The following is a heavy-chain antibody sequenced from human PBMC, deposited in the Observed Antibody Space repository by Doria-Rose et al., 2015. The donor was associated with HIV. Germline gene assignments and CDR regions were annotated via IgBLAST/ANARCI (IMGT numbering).Heavy chain of an antibody. CDR1: GASLSSPGMG. CDR3: ARIKSSRWYHKYYFDF. CDR2: IFSDDER. J-gene: IGHJ4*02. D-gene: IGHD6-13*01. V-gene: IGHV2-26*01. Sequence: QESGPVPVKPTETLTLTCTVSGASLSSPGMGVSWIRQPPGKALEWLANIFSDDERSYKTSLKSRLTISRGTSKSQVVLTMTDMDLADTATYYCARIKSSRWYHKYYFDFWGQGTLVIVSA.